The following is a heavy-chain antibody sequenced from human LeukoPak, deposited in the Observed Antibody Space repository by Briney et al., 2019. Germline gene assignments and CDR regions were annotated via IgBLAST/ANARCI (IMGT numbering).Heavy chain of an antibody. J-gene: IGHJ4*02. CDR1: GGSLSSYY. V-gene: IGHV4-59*08. CDR2: IYYSGST. CDR3: ARPATYCSSISCYSRGYFDY. Sequence: PSETLSLTCTVSGGSLSSYYWSWIRQPPGKGLEWIGYIYYSGSTNYNPSLKSRVTISVDTSKNQFSLKLSSVTAADTAVYYCARPATYCSSISCYSRGYFDYWGQGTLVTVSS. D-gene: IGHD2-2*02.